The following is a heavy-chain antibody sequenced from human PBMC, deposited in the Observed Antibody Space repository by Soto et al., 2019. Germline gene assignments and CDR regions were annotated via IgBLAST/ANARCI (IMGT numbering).Heavy chain of an antibody. Sequence: PSETLSLTCAVYGGSFSGYYWSWIRQPPGKGLEWIGEINHSGSTNYNPSLKSRVTISVDTSKNQFSLKLSSVTAADTAVYYCARGPYCSITSCPFYDYQLDVWGQGSTVTVSS. V-gene: IGHV4-34*01. CDR2: INHSGST. D-gene: IGHD2-2*01. CDR1: GGSFSGYY. CDR3: ARGPYCSITSCPFYDYQLDV. J-gene: IGHJ6*02.